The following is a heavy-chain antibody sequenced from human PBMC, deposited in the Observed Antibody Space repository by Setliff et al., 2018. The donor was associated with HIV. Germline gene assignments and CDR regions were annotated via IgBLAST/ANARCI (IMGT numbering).Heavy chain of an antibody. V-gene: IGHV1-46*01. CDR3: ASAGAWQRNALDI. J-gene: IGHJ3*02. CDR1: GYSFTNHY. Sequence: ASVKVSCKSSGYSFTNHYMHWVRQAPGQGLEWMGVINPTGGSTRNTQKFQGGVAMTRDTSTSTVYMELSSLRSEDTAVYYCASAGAWQRNALDIWGQGTMVTVSS. D-gene: IGHD5-12*01. CDR2: INPTGGST.